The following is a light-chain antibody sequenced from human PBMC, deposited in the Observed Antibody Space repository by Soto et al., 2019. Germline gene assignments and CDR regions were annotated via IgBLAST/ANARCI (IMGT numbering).Light chain of an antibody. CDR3: QQRSEWPRT. CDR1: QSIGSS. CDR2: DAS. J-gene: IGKJ1*01. V-gene: IGKV3-11*01. Sequence: EIVLTQSPATLSLSPGERATLSCRASQSIGSSLAWYQQKPGQAPRLLIYDASTRATGFPARFSGIGSGTDFTLTIGSLEPEDCAVYYCQQRSEWPRTFGQGTKVEIK.